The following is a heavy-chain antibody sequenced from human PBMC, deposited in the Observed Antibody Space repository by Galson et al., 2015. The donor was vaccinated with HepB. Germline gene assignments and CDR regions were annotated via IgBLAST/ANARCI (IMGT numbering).Heavy chain of an antibody. CDR2: ISYDGSNK. D-gene: IGHD2-2*01. CDR3: ASLIVVVPAATNDAFDI. J-gene: IGHJ3*02. Sequence: SLRLSCAASGFTFSSYAMHWVRQAPGKGLEWVAVISYDGSNKYYADSVKGRFTVSRDNSKNTLYLQMNSLRAEDTAVYYCASLIVVVPAATNDAFDIWGQGTMVTVSS. CDR1: GFTFSSYA. V-gene: IGHV3-30-3*01.